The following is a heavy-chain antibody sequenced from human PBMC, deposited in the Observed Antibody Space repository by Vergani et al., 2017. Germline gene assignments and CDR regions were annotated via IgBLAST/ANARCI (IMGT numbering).Heavy chain of an antibody. CDR2: ISYDGSNK. D-gene: IGHD6-13*01. J-gene: IGHJ6*02. Sequence: QVQLVETGGGVVQPGRSLRLSCAASGFTFSSYGMHWVRQVPGKGLEWVAVISYDGSNKYYAESVKGRFTISRDNAKNTRYLQMNSLRAEDTAGYYCAKVRGYSSSGPLVVWGQGTTVTVSS. CDR1: GFTFSSYG. CDR3: AKVRGYSSSGPLVV. V-gene: IGHV3-30*18.